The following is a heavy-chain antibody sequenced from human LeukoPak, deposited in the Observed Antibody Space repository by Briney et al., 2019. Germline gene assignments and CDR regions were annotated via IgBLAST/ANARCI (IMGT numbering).Heavy chain of an antibody. Sequence: TGGSLRLSCAVSGITLSNCGMSWVRQAPGKGLEWVAGISDSGGRTNYADSVKGRFTISRDNPKNTIYLQMNSLRAEDTAVYFCAKRGVVIRVILVGFHKEAYYFDSWGQGALVTVSS. CDR1: GITLSNCG. CDR2: ISDSGGRT. CDR3: AKRGVVIRVILVGFHKEAYYFDS. D-gene: IGHD3-22*01. V-gene: IGHV3-23*01. J-gene: IGHJ4*02.